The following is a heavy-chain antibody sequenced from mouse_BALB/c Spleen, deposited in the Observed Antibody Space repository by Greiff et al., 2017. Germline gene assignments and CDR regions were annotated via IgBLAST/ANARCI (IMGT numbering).Heavy chain of an antibody. CDR1: GYTFTSYW. CDR3: TRSYGSSPLDY. J-gene: IGHJ2*01. Sequence: VQLQQPGAELVKPGASVKMSCKASGYTFTSYWMHWVKQRPGQGLEWIGVIDPSDSYTSYNQKFKGKATLTVDTSSSTAYMQLSSLTSEDSAVYYCTRSYGSSPLDYWGQGTTLTVSS. V-gene: IGHV1S127*01. D-gene: IGHD1-1*01. CDR2: IDPSDSYT.